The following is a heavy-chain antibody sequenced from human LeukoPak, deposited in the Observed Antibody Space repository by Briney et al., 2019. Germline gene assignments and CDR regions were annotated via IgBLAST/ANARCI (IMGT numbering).Heavy chain of an antibody. CDR3: ARGGDVLLGY. D-gene: IGHD3-16*01. CDR2: IHYSGSS. V-gene: IGHV4-30-4*02. CDR1: GGSISSGNYY. J-gene: IGHJ4*02. Sequence: SETLSLTCTVSGGSISSGNYYWSWIRQHPGKGLEWIGFIHYSGSSYYNPSLKSRVAMSVDTSKNQFSLKLSSVTAADTAVYYCARGGDVLLGYWGQGTLVTVSS.